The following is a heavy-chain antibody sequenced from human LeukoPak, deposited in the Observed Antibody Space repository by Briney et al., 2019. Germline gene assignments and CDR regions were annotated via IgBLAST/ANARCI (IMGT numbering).Heavy chain of an antibody. D-gene: IGHD4-11*01. CDR2: INPNSGGT. CDR1: GYTFTGYY. V-gene: IGHV1-2*02. Sequence: ASVKVSCKASGYTFTGYYMHWVRQAPGQGLEWMGWINPNSGGTNYAQKFQGRVTMTRDTSISTAYMELSRLRSDDTAVYYCARAGDYSNYYYYYMDVWGKGTTVTVSS. CDR3: ARAGDYSNYYYYYMDV. J-gene: IGHJ6*03.